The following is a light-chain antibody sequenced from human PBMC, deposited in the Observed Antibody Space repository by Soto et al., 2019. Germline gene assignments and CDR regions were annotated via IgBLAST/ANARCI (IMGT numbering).Light chain of an antibody. CDR3: QQSGTFPAT. J-gene: IGKJ4*01. CDR2: SAS. V-gene: IGKV1D-12*01. Sequence: DIQMTQSPSSVSASVGDRVTITCRASQGIRSWLAWYQQKPGKAPKLLISSASSLQSGVPSRFSGSGSGTDFTLTISGLQPEDVATYYCQQSGTFPATFGGGTRVEIK. CDR1: QGIRSW.